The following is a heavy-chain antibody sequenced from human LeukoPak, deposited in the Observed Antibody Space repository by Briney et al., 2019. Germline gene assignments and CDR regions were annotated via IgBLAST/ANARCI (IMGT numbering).Heavy chain of an antibody. V-gene: IGHV1-2*06. CDR3: ARDWEQLVTNWFDP. J-gene: IGHJ5*02. D-gene: IGHD6-13*01. Sequence: ASVKVSCKASGYTFTGYYMHWVRQAPGQGREWMGRINPNSGGTNYAQKFQGRVTMTRDTSISTAYMELSRLRSDDTAVYYCARDWEQLVTNWFDPWGQGTLVTVSS. CDR1: GYTFTGYY. CDR2: INPNSGGT.